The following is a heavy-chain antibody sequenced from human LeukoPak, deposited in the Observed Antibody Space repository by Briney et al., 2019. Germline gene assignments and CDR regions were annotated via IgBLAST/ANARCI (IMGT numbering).Heavy chain of an antibody. D-gene: IGHD6-19*01. CDR2: IYYSGST. V-gene: IGHV4-59*01. J-gene: IGHJ6*02. Sequence: PSETLSLTCTVSGGSISSYYWSWIRQPPGKGLEWIGYIYYSGSTNYNPSLKSRVTISVDTSKNQFSLKLSSVTAADTAVYYCARDRGSGWYSYNYYYGMDVWGQGTTVTVSS. CDR3: ARDRGSGWYSYNYYYGMDV. CDR1: GGSISSYY.